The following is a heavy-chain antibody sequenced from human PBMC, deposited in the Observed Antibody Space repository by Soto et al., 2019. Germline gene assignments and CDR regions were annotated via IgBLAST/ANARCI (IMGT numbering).Heavy chain of an antibody. Sequence: VQQQESGPRLVKPSETLALTCTVSGGSISSYYWSWIRQPPGKGLEWIGYIYYSGSTNYNPSLKSRVTISVDTSKNQFSLKLSSVTAADTAVYYCARAREDGIAAAGTPYDYWGQGTLVTVSS. J-gene: IGHJ4*02. CDR2: IYYSGST. CDR1: GGSISSYY. V-gene: IGHV4-59*01. D-gene: IGHD6-13*01. CDR3: ARAREDGIAAAGTPYDY.